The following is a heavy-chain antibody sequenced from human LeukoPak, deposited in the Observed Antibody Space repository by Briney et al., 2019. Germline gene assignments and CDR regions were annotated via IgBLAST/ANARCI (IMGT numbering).Heavy chain of an antibody. Sequence: GGSLRLSCAASGFTFSSYAMSWVRQAPGKGLEWVSAISGSGGSTYYADSVKGRFTISRDNSKNTLYLEMNSLRAEDTAVYYCARDYYYDSSGYWDYYFDYWGQGTLVSVSS. CDR1: GFTFSSYA. CDR2: ISGSGGST. J-gene: IGHJ4*02. CDR3: ARDYYYDSSGYWDYYFDY. V-gene: IGHV3-23*01. D-gene: IGHD3-22*01.